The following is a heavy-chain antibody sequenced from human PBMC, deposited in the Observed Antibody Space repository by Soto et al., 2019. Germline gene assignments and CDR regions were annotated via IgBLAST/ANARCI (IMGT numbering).Heavy chain of an antibody. V-gene: IGHV3-23*01. Sequence: HPGGPLRLSCAASGFTFSSYAMSWVRQAPGKGLEWVSTIGSTGGTTYYADSVKGRFTISRDNSKNTLYLQMNSLRAEDTAVYYCVNRGTSTGYFDYWGQGTPVTVSS. CDR2: IGSTGGTT. D-gene: IGHD1-1*01. J-gene: IGHJ4*02. CDR3: VNRGTSTGYFDY. CDR1: GFTFSSYA.